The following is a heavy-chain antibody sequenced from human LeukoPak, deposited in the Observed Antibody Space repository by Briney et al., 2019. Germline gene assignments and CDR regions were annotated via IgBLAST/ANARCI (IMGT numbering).Heavy chain of an antibody. Sequence: ASVKVSCKASGYTFTGYYMHWVRQAPGQGLEWMGRINPNSGGTNYAQKFRGRVTMTRDTSISTAYMELSRLRSDDTAVYYCARGGFSSSWGHAFDIWGQGTMVTVSS. J-gene: IGHJ3*02. CDR1: GYTFTGYY. V-gene: IGHV1-2*06. CDR3: ARGGFSSSWGHAFDI. D-gene: IGHD6-13*01. CDR2: INPNSGGT.